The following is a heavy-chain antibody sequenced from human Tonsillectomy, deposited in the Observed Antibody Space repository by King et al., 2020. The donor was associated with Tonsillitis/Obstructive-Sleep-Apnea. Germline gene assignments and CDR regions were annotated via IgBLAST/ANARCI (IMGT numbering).Heavy chain of an antibody. CDR2: TSHDGSNK. J-gene: IGHJ6*03. V-gene: IGHV3-30*18. CDR1: GFTFSTYD. D-gene: IGHD3-10*01. CDR3: AKNMVRGAPRDYYYIDV. Sequence: VQLVESGGGVVQPGRSLRLSCAASGFTFSTYDMHWVRQAPGKGLEWVAVTSHDGSNKYYADSVKGRFTISRDNSKNTLYLQMNSLRAEDTAVYYCAKNMVRGAPRDYYYIDVWGKGTTVTVSS.